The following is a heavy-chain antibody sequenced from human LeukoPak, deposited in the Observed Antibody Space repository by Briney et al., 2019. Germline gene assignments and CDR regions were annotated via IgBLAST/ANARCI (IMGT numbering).Heavy chain of an antibody. D-gene: IGHD3-3*01. V-gene: IGHV4-61*02. CDR1: GGFLDSGNFY. J-gene: IGHJ4*02. CDR2: IYPTGST. Sequence: SQTLSLTCTVSGGFLDSGNFYWSWIRQSAGMGLEWIGRIYPTGSTNYNPSLKSRVTISVDTSKNQFSLYLSSVTAADTAVYYCASGFWSGYYNLWGQGTLVTVSS. CDR3: ASGFWSGYYNL.